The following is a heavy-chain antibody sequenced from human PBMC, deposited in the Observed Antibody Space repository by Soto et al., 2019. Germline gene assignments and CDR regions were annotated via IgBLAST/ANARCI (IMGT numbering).Heavy chain of an antibody. J-gene: IGHJ3*02. CDR3: ARGGTFGGVIVIPWAGAFDI. CDR2: INHSGST. D-gene: IGHD3-16*02. CDR1: GGSFSGYY. V-gene: IGHV4-34*01. Sequence: SETLSLTCAVYGGSFSGYYWSWIRQPPGKGLEWIGEINHSGSTNYNPPLKSRVTISVDTSKNQFSLKLSSVTAADTAVYYCARGGTFGGVIVIPWAGAFDIWGQGTMVTVSS.